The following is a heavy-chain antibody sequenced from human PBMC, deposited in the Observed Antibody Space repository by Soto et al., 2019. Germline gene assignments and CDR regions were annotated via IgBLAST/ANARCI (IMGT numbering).Heavy chain of an antibody. CDR2: IIPILGIA. D-gene: IGHD2-2*01. V-gene: IGHV1-69*02. J-gene: IGHJ5*02. Sequence: SVKVSCKASGGTLSSYTISWVRQAPGQGLEWMGRIIPILGIANYAQKFQGRVTITADKSTSTAYMELSSLRSEDTAVYYCARYQSSYCSSTSCYVGWFDPWGQGTLVTVSS. CDR1: GGTLSSYT. CDR3: ARYQSSYCSSTSCYVGWFDP.